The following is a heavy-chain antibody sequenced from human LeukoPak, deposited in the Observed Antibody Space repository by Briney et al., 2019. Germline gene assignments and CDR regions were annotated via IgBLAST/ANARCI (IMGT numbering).Heavy chain of an antibody. J-gene: IGHJ4*02. D-gene: IGHD3-10*01. Sequence: PSETLSLTCAVYGGSFSGYYWSWIRQPPGKGLEWIGYIYYSGSTYYNPSLKSRVTISVDTSKNQFTLKLSSVTAADTAVYYCALYGSGSYNFDSWGQGTLVTVSA. CDR2: IYYSGST. V-gene: IGHV4-30-4*01. CDR3: ALYGSGSYNFDS. CDR1: GGSFSGYY.